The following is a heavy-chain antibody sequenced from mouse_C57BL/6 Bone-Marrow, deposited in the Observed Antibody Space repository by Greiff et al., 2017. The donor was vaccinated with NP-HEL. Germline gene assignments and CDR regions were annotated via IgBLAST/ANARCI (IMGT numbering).Heavy chain of an antibody. CDR3: VRTYDGSSGV. CDR2: IRSKSSNYTT. Sequence: DVKLVESGGGLVQPKGSLKFSCAASGFTFTTYAMHWVRQAPGKGLEWVARIRSKSSNYTTYYAVSVKDRLPISRDDSQSMLYLQMNNLKTEDTAMYYFVRTYDGSSGVWGTGTTVTVSS. J-gene: IGHJ1*03. V-gene: IGHV10-3*01. CDR1: GFTFTTYA. D-gene: IGHD1-1*01.